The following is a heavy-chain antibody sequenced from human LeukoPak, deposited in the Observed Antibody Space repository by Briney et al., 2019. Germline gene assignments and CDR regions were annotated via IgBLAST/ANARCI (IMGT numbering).Heavy chain of an antibody. J-gene: IGHJ4*02. V-gene: IGHV3-23*01. CDR2: ISGSGGST. CDR3: AKSPVSSCRGSFCYPFDY. CDR1: GFSFTSYG. D-gene: IGHD2-15*01. Sequence: GRSLRLSCAAAGFSFTSYGMSSVSQAPGKGLEWVSSISGSGGSTYYADSVKGRFTNSRDNSMNTLYLQMNTLRAEDTDVYFCAKSPVSSCRGSFCYPFDYWGQGNLVTVSS.